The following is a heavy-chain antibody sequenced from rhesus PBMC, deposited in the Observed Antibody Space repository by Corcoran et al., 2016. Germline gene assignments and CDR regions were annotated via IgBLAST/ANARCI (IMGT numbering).Heavy chain of an antibody. D-gene: IGHD2-15*01. CDR2: IYGSGGST. J-gene: IGHJ2*01. CDR3: ARGYCSSTYCSAHGVDWYFDL. V-gene: IGHV4-93*01. Sequence: QVQLQESGPAVVKPSETLSLTCAVPVGSISSSNWWSWIRQSPVKGLEWIGVIYGSGGSTEYNPSLKSRVTISQATSKNQFSLKLSSVTAADTAVYYCARGYCSSTYCSAHGVDWYFDLWGPGTPITISS. CDR1: VGSISSSNW.